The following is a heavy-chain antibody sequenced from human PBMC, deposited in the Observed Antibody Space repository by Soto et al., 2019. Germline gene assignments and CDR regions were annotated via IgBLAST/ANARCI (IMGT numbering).Heavy chain of an antibody. J-gene: IGHJ4*02. CDR1: GFTFSNYW. Sequence: EVQVVESGGGLVQPGGSLRLSCAASGFTFSNYWMNWVRQAPGKGLEWVASIKGDGTGKYYVDSVKGRFTISRDNAHNSVFLQMNSLRAEDTAVYYCVRDPGEDSDRWNYFDYWGQGKLVTVST. CDR2: IKGDGTGK. CDR3: VRDPGEDSDRWNYFDY. V-gene: IGHV3-7*05. D-gene: IGHD1-1*01.